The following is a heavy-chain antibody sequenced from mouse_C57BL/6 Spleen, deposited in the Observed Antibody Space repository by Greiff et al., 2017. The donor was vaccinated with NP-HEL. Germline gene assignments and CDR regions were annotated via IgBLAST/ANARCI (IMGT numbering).Heavy chain of an antibody. J-gene: IGHJ1*03. D-gene: IGHD1-1*01. CDR2: IDPANGNT. Sequence: EVQLKQSVAELVRPGASVKLSCTASGFNIKNTYMHWVKQRPEQGLEWIGRIDPANGNTKYAPKFQGKATITADTSSNTAYLQLSSLTSEDTAIYYCAAATVVAHWYFDVWGTGTTVTVSS. CDR1: GFNIKNTY. V-gene: IGHV14-3*01. CDR3: AAATVVAHWYFDV.